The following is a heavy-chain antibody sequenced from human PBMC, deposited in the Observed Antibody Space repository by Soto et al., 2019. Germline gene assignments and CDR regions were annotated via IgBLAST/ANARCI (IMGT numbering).Heavy chain of an antibody. D-gene: IGHD3-3*01. Sequence: SETLSLTCTVSGGSISSYYWSWIRQPPGKGLEWIGYIYYSGRTNYNPSLKSRVTISVDTSKNQFSLKLSSVTAADTAVYYCARANYDFWSGYDHSYGMDVWGQGTTVTVSS. J-gene: IGHJ6*02. V-gene: IGHV4-59*01. CDR3: ARANYDFWSGYDHSYGMDV. CDR1: GGSISSYY. CDR2: IYYSGRT.